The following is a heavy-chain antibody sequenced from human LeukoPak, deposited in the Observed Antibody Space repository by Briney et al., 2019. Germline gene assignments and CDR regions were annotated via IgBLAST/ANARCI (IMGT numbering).Heavy chain of an antibody. V-gene: IGHV4-59*05. CDR1: GGSISSYY. CDR3: ARHQPLGYGGNSDAFDI. J-gene: IGHJ3*02. D-gene: IGHD4-23*01. CDR2: IYYSGST. Sequence: SETLSLTCTASGGSISSYYWSWIRQPPGKGLEWIGSIYYSGSTYYNPSLKSRVTISVDTSKNQFSLELSSVTAADTAVYYCARHQPLGYGGNSDAFDIWGQGTMVTVSS.